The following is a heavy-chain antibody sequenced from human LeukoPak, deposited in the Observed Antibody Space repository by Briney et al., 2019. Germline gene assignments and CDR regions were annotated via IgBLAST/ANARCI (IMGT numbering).Heavy chain of an antibody. CDR1: GFTFSSYA. J-gene: IGHJ6*02. V-gene: IGHV3-30*04. CDR2: ISYDGSNK. D-gene: IGHD3-3*01. Sequence: GGSLRLSCAASGFTFSSYAMHWVRQAPGKGLEWVAVISYDGSNKYYADSAKGRFTISRDNSKNTLYLQMNSLRAEDTAVYYCARESPYWYDFWSGPTDSNYYGMDVWGQGTTVTVSS. CDR3: ARESPYWYDFWSGPTDSNYYGMDV.